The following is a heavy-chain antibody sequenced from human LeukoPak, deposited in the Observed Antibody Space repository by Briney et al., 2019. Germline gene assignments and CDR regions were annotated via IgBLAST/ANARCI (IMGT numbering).Heavy chain of an antibody. CDR1: GFSFSPYW. J-gene: IGHJ3*01. Sequence: PEGSLRLSCVGSGFSFSPYWMSWVRQAPGKGLEWLANIEKHGSADYYVDSVKGRFTISRDNAKNSLSLQLDSLRVEDTAVYYCAREVPGVMVAFDLWGQGTMVTVSP. CDR2: IEKHGSAD. D-gene: IGHD2-2*01. CDR3: AREVPGVMVAFDL. V-gene: IGHV3-7*01.